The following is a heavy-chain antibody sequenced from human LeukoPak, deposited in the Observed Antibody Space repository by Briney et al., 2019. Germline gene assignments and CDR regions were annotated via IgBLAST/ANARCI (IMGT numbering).Heavy chain of an antibody. Sequence: GGSLRLSCVASGFTFSNYWMHWVRQPPGKGLVWVSRIYVDGRTTNYADSVKGRFTISRDNAKNTVYLEMDSLSVEDTATYYCIRDFRSADLWGQGTLVTVTS. J-gene: IGHJ5*02. CDR3: IRDFRSADL. CDR2: IYVDGRTT. CDR1: GFTFSNYW. V-gene: IGHV3-74*01.